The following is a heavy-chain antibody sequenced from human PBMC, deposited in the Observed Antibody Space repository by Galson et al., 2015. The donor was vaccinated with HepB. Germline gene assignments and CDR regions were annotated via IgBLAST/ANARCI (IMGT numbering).Heavy chain of an antibody. J-gene: IGHJ6*03. D-gene: IGHD3-3*01. CDR2: ISSSSSTI. CDR3: ARSRFDFWSGYDYYMDV. Sequence: SLRLSCAASGFTFSTYSMNWVRQAPGKGLEWVSYISSSSSTIYYADSVKGRFTISRDNAKNSLYLQMNSLRAEDTAVYYCARSRFDFWSGYDYYMDVWGKGATLTVSS. V-gene: IGHV3-48*01. CDR1: GFTFSTYS.